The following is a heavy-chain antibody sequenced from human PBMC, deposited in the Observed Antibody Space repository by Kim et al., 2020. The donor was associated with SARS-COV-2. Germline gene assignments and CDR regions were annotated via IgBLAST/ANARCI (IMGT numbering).Heavy chain of an antibody. J-gene: IGHJ4*02. Sequence: GGSLRLSCTASGLTFSNFAMHCVRQAPGKGLEDVATISSNGASTYYANAVKGRFTISRDNSKNTLYLKMGSLRAEDMAVYYWARARIRGFFDSSGYYFDYWGQGSLVTVSS. D-gene: IGHD3-22*01. CDR1: GLTFSNFA. V-gene: IGHV3-64*01. CDR3: ARARIRGFFDSSGYYFDY. CDR2: ISSNGAST.